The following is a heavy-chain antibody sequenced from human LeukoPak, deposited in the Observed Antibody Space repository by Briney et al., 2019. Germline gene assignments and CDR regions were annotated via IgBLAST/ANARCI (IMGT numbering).Heavy chain of an antibody. D-gene: IGHD5-12*01. CDR1: GFTVRSNY. Sequence: GGSLRLSCAASGFTVRSNYMSWFRQAPGKGLEWASVIYNDGRTYYADSVKGRFITSKDNSKNTLYLQMNNLRADDTAVYYCARESSYAVGDFWGRGTLVTVSS. CDR3: ARESSYAVGDF. V-gene: IGHV3-53*01. CDR2: IYNDGRT. J-gene: IGHJ4*02.